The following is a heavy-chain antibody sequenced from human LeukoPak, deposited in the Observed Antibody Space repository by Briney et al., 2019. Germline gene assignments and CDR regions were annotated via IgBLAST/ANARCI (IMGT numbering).Heavy chain of an antibody. J-gene: IGHJ4*02. CDR1: GGSFSGYY. CDR2: IKQDGSEK. CDR3: ARRRDFIDY. D-gene: IGHD3/OR15-3a*01. V-gene: IGHV3-7*03. Sequence: ETLSLTCAVYGGSFSGYYWSWIRQPPGKGLEWVANIKQDGSEKYYVDSVKGRFTISRDNAKNSLYLQMNSLRAEDTAVYYCARRRDFIDYWGQGTLVTVSS.